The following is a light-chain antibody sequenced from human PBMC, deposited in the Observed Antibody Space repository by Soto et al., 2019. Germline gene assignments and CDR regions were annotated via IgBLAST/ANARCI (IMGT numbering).Light chain of an antibody. CDR1: QSISSW. CDR2: DAS. J-gene: IGKJ1*01. V-gene: IGKV1-5*01. Sequence: DIQMTQSPSTLTASVGDRVTIPCRASQSISSWLAWYQQKPGKAPKVLIFDASSLESGVPSRFSGSGSATEFTLTISSLQPDDFATYYCQQYSTYPWTFGQGTKVDI. CDR3: QQYSTYPWT.